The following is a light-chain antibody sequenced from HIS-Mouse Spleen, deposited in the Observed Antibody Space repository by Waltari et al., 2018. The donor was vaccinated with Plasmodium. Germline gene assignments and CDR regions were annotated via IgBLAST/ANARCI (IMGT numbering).Light chain of an antibody. Sequence: NFMLTQPHSVSESPGKMVTISCTGSSGSIASNYVQWYQQRPGSAPTTVIYEDNQRPSGVPDRVSGSIASSSNSASLTISGLKTEDEADYYCQSYDSSNQGVVFGGGTKLTVL. V-gene: IGLV6-57*02. CDR1: SGSIASNY. CDR3: QSYDSSNQGVV. J-gene: IGLJ2*01. CDR2: EDN.